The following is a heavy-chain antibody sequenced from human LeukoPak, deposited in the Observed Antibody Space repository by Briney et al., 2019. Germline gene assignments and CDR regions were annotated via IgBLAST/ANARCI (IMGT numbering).Heavy chain of an antibody. V-gene: IGHV3-21*01. Sequence: GGSLRLSCAASGFTFDNNAMSWVRQAPGKGLEWVSSISSGSSYIYYADSVKGRFTISRDNAKNSLYLQMNSLRAEDSAVFYCVGDPRPFGCTSDSCPRYYFDYWGQGTLVTVSS. CDR1: GFTFDNNA. D-gene: IGHD2-2*01. CDR2: ISSGSSYI. J-gene: IGHJ4*02. CDR3: VGDPRPFGCTSDSCPRYYFDY.